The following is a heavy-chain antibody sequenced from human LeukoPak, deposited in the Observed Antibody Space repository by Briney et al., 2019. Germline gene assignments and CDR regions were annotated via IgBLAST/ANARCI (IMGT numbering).Heavy chain of an antibody. CDR3: AKETYYYDSSGYYGYYFDS. J-gene: IGHJ4*02. CDR2: ISGSGGST. Sequence: PGGFLRLSCAASGITFSSYAMSWVRQAPGKGLEWVSGISGSGGSTYYADSVKGRFTISRDNSKNTLYLQMNSLRAEDTAVYYCAKETYYYDSSGYYGYYFDSWGQGTLVTVSS. D-gene: IGHD3-22*01. V-gene: IGHV3-23*01. CDR1: GITFSSYA.